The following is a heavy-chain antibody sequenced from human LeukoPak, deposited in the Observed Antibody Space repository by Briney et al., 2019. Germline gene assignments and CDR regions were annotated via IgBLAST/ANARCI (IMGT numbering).Heavy chain of an antibody. CDR2: IRYDGSNK. CDR1: GFIFSTHG. J-gene: IGHJ4*02. D-gene: IGHD6-13*01. V-gene: IGHV3-30*02. CDR3: ARYSSNWSNCDY. Sequence: GGSLRLSCAASGFIFSTHGMHWVRQAPGKGLEWLAFIRYDGSNKYYADSVKGRFTISRDNSKNTLYLQMNSLRAEDTAVYYCARYSSNWSNCDYWGQGTLVTVSS.